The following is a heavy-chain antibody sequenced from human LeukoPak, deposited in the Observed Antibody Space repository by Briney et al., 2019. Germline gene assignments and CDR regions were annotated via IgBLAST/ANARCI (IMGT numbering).Heavy chain of an antibody. Sequence: VSVKVSCKVSGYTLTELSMHWVRRAPGKGLEWMGGFDPEDGETIYAQKFQGRVTMTEDTSTDTAYMELSSLRSEDTAVYYCATVRSSGWYIDYWGQGTLVTVSS. D-gene: IGHD6-19*01. V-gene: IGHV1-24*01. CDR3: ATVRSSGWYIDY. J-gene: IGHJ4*02. CDR2: FDPEDGET. CDR1: GYTLTELS.